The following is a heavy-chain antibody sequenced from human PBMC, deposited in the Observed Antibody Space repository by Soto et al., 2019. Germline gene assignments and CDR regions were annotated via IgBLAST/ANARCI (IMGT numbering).Heavy chain of an antibody. D-gene: IGHD3-10*01. J-gene: IGHJ6*02. CDR1: GFSLSTSGMC. V-gene: IGHV2-70*11. CDR2: IDWDDDK. Sequence: GSGPTLVNPTQTLTLTCTFSGFSLSTSGMCVSWIRQPPGKALEWLARIDWDDDKYYSTSLKTRLTISKDTSKNQVVLTMTNMDPVDTATYYCARLNYGSGSYPYYYYGMDVWGQGTTVTVSS. CDR3: ARLNYGSGSYPYYYYGMDV.